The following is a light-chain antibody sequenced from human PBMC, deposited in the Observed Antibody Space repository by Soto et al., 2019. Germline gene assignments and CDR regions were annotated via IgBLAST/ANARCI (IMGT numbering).Light chain of an antibody. J-gene: IGKJ1*01. CDR1: QSVSGNN. V-gene: IGKV3-20*01. CDR2: GAS. Sequence: IVLTQSPGTLPLSPGERATLSCRASQSVSGNNLVWYQQKPGQAPRLLIHGASNRATGIPDRISGSGSGTDFTLTISRLEPEDFAVYYCQQYGNTLWTFGQGTKVEIK. CDR3: QQYGNTLWT.